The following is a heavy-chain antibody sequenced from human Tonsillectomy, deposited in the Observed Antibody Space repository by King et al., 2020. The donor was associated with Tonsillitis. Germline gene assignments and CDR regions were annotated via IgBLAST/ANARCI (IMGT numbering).Heavy chain of an antibody. CDR1: GFTFSDYY. J-gene: IGHJ4*02. D-gene: IGHD2-2*01. CDR2: ISSSGSTL. Sequence: VQLVESGGGLVKPGGSLRLSCAASGFTFSDYYMSWIRQAPGKGLEWVSYISSSGSTLYYADSVKGRFTISRDNAKNSLYLQMNSLRAQDTAVYYCARDPAGYCSSTSCYLFDYWGQGTLVTVSS. V-gene: IGHV3-11*01. CDR3: ARDPAGYCSSTSCYLFDY.